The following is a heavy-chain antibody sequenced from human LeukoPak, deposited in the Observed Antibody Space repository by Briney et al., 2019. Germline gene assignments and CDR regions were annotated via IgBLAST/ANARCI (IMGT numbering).Heavy chain of an antibody. CDR2: IYYSGST. D-gene: IGHD6-13*01. CDR1: GGSISSGDYY. CDR3: ARGIIAAAISPGP. Sequence: SETLSLTCTVSGGSISSGDYYWSWIRQPPGKGLEWIGYIYYSGSTYYNPSLKSRVTISVDTSKNQFSLKLSSVTAADTAVYYCARGIIAAAISPGPWGQGTLVTVSS. J-gene: IGHJ5*02. V-gene: IGHV4-30-4*01.